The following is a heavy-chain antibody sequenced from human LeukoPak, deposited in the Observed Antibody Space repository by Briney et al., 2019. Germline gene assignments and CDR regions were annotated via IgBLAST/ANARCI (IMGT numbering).Heavy chain of an antibody. CDR3: AKVALYRY. CDR1: GFTFSSYS. CDR2: ISSSSSTI. Sequence: PGGSLRLSCAASGFTFSSYSMNWVRQAPGKGLEWVSYISSSSSTIYYADSVKGRFTISRDNAKNSLYLQMNSLRAEDTAVYYCAKVALYRYWGQGTLVTVSS. V-gene: IGHV3-48*01. J-gene: IGHJ4*02. D-gene: IGHD3-16*02.